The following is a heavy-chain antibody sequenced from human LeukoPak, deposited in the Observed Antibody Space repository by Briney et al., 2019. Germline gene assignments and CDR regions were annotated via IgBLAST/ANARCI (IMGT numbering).Heavy chain of an antibody. D-gene: IGHD3-3*02. Sequence: GRSLRLSCAVSRFSFSRFGTHWVPLAPGRGREWVGLIWFDGSEKYYAESVKGRFTIHRDNSKNTVYLQVKSLRAEDTAVYHCARAISYYFDYWGQGTLVTVSS. CDR3: ARAISYYFDY. CDR2: IWFDGSEK. V-gene: IGHV3-33*01. J-gene: IGHJ4*02. CDR1: RFSFSRFG.